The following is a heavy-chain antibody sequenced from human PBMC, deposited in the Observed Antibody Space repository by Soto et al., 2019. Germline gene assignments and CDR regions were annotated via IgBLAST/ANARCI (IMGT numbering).Heavy chain of an antibody. CDR2: ITVYNGQT. CDR1: GYTSTNYG. Sequence: VHLVQSGPELKKPGASMKVSCKASGYTSTNYGFIWVRQAPGQGLEWMGLITVYNGQTNYAQKFQDRVTVTTDTSTNTAYMELRSLRSDDPAVDFCATYGERLDSWGHGTLVSVSS. V-gene: IGHV1-18*01. CDR3: ATYGERLDS. J-gene: IGHJ5*01. D-gene: IGHD4-17*01.